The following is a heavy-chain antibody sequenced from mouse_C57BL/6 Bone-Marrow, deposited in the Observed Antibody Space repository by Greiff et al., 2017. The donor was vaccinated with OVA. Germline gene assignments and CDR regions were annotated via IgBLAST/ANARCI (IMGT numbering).Heavy chain of an antibody. CDR1: GFNIKDDY. J-gene: IGHJ3*01. Sequence: EVQLQQSGAELVRPGASVKLSCTASGFNIKDDYMHWVKQRPEQGLEWIGWIDPENGDTEYASKFQGKATITADPSSNTAYLQLSSLTSEDTAVYYCTTEGWLLRFAYWGQGTLVTVSA. V-gene: IGHV14-4*01. CDR2: IDPENGDT. D-gene: IGHD2-3*01. CDR3: TTEGWLLRFAY.